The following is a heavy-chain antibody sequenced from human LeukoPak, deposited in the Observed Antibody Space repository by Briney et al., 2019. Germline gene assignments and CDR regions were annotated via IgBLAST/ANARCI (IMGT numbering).Heavy chain of an antibody. CDR3: AKSGHDAFDI. V-gene: IGHV3-23*01. Sequence: GGSLRLSCAASGFTFSSYGMSWVRQAPGKGLEWVSAISGSGGSTYYADSVKGRFTISRDNSKNTLYLQMNSLRADDTAVYYCAKSGHDAFDIWGQGTMVTVSS. CDR1: GFTFSSYG. CDR2: ISGSGGST. J-gene: IGHJ3*02. D-gene: IGHD5-12*01.